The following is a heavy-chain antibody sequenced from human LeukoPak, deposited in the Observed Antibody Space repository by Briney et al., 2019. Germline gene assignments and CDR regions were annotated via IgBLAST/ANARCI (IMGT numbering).Heavy chain of an antibody. CDR3: AKGRLVVVVAATVDV. CDR2: ISGSGGST. CDR1: GFTFSSYA. Sequence: AGSLRLSCAASGFTFSSYAMSWVRQAPGKGLEWVSAISGSGGSTYYADSVKGRFTISRDNSKNTLYLQMNSLRAEDTAVYYCAKGRLVVVVAATVDVWGKGTTVTVSS. D-gene: IGHD2-15*01. J-gene: IGHJ6*04. V-gene: IGHV3-23*01.